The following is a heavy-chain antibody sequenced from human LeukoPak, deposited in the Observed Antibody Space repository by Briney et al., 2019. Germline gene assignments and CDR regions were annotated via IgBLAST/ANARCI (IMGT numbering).Heavy chain of an antibody. CDR2: IYSAGAT. CDR3: ARGSDYDRSGYFYIMES. V-gene: IGHV3-53*01. D-gene: IGHD3-22*01. CDR1: GFTVRSNY. Sequence: GGSLRLSCAASGFTVRSNYMSWVRQAPGKGLEWVSVIYSAGATYYSDSVEGRFTISRDNSKNTLYLQMNSLRAEDTAVYYCARGSDYDRSGYFYIMESRGQGTLVTVSS. J-gene: IGHJ4*02.